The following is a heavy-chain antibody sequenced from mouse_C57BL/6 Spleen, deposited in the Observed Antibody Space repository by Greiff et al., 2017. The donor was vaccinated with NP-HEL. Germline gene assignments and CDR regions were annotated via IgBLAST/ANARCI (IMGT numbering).Heavy chain of an antibody. J-gene: IGHJ1*03. CDR3: TGGSSYFDV. V-gene: IGHV6-3*01. CDR1: GFTFSNYW. Sequence: EVKLEESGGGLVQPGGSMKLSCVASGFTFSNYWMNWVRQSPEKGLEWVAQIRLKSDNYATHYAESVKGRFTISRDDSKSSVYLQMNNLRAEDTGIYYCTGGSSYFDVWGTGTTVTVSS. D-gene: IGHD1-1*01. CDR2: IRLKSDNYAT.